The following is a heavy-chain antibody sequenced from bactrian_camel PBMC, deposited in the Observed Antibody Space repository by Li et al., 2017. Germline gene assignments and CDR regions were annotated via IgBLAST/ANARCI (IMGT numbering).Heavy chain of an antibody. V-gene: IGHV3-1*01. CDR3: AADCYSGSWCYRSGGNY. CDR1: GFTFDDYA. J-gene: IGHJ4*01. Sequence: VQLVESGGGSVQAGGSVRLSCAASGFTFDDYAMGWVRQAPGKGLEWVSSIYPGGGSTVYAASVKGRFTISKDNAKNTLHLQMNSLKPEDTAVYYCAADCYSGSWCYRSGGNYWGQGTQVTVS. D-gene: IGHD3*01. CDR2: IYPGGGST.